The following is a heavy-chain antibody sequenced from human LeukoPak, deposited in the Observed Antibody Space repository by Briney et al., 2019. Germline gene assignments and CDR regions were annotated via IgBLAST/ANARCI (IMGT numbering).Heavy chain of an antibody. CDR1: GGSITNYY. D-gene: IGHD3-10*01. CDR2: MYYSGST. V-gene: IGHV4-59*01. J-gene: IGHJ5*02. Sequence: PSETLSLTCTVSGGSITNYYWSWIRQPPGKGLEWIGYMYYSGSTNYNPSLKSRVTISVDTSNNQFSLKLSSVTAADTAVYYCARSTRSWFDPWGQGTLVTVSS. CDR3: ARSTRSWFDP.